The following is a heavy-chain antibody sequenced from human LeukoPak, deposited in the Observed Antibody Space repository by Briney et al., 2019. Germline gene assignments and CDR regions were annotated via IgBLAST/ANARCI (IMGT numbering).Heavy chain of an antibody. Sequence: ASVKVSCKASGHSFISYGISWVRQAPGQGLEWMGWISGHNGQTSYAQKLQGRVTMTTETSTSTVYMELRSLRSDDTAVYYCARWGPDFWSDYYPFDYWGQGTLVIVSS. V-gene: IGHV1-18*01. CDR2: ISGHNGQT. D-gene: IGHD3-3*01. CDR1: GHSFISYG. CDR3: ARWGPDFWSDYYPFDY. J-gene: IGHJ4*02.